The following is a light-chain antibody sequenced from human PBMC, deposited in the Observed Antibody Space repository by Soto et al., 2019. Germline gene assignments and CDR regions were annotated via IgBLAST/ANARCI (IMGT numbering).Light chain of an antibody. CDR2: GAS. CDR3: QQYSNSPQT. V-gene: IGKV3-20*01. J-gene: IGKJ1*01. Sequence: EIVLTQSPGTLSLSPGERATLSCRASQSVSSGYLAWYQQKPGQAPSLLIYGASSRATGIPDRFSGSGSGTDFTLTISRLELEDFAVYFCQQYSNSPQTFGQGTKVEIK. CDR1: QSVSSGY.